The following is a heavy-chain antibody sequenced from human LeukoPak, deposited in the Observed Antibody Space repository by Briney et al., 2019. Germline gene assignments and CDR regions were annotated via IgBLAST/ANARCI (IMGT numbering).Heavy chain of an antibody. Sequence: PGGSLRLSCAASGFTFSSYAMSWVRQAPGKGLEWVSAISGSGGSTYYADSVKGRFTISRDNSKNTLYLQMNSLRAEDTAVYYCAKIYSGSYYYYYYYYYMDVWGKGTTVTVSS. J-gene: IGHJ6*03. CDR1: GFTFSSYA. CDR2: ISGSGGST. CDR3: AKIYSGSYYYYYYYYYMDV. V-gene: IGHV3-23*01. D-gene: IGHD1-26*01.